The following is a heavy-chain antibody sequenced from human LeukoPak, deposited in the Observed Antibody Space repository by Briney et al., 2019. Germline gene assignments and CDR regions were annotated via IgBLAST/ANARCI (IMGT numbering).Heavy chain of an antibody. Sequence: SETLSLTCTVPGGSISSYYWSWIRQPPGKGLEWIGYIYYSGSTNYNPSLKSRVTISVDTSKNQFSLKLSSVTAADTAVYYCARGGTYRGGADYWGQGTLVTVSS. CDR2: IYYSGST. J-gene: IGHJ4*02. CDR1: GGSISSYY. CDR3: ARGGTYRGGADY. V-gene: IGHV4-59*01. D-gene: IGHD4-11*01.